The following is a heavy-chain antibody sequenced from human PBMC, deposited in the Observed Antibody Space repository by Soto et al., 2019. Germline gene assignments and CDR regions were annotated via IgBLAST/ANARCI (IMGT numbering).Heavy chain of an antibody. CDR1: GYTFTSYY. V-gene: IGHV1-46*01. CDR2: INASGGST. Sequence: QVQLVQSGAEVKKPGASVKVSCKASGYTFTSYYMHWVRQAPGQGLEWMGIINASGGSTSYAQKFQGRVTMTRNTPTGKVCVAVGSLCSEGTAVYYCARETMGGGPYFVYWRQGTLVTVSS. CDR3: ARETMGGGPYFVY. D-gene: IGHD3-16*01. J-gene: IGHJ4*02.